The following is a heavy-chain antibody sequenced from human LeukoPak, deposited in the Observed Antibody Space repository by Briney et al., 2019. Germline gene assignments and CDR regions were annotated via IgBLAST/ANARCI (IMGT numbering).Heavy chain of an antibody. V-gene: IGHV4-34*01. CDR2: INHSGST. Sequence: SETLSLTCAVYGGSFSGYYWSWIRQPPGKGLEWIWEINHSGSTNYNPSLKSRVTISVDTSKNQFSLKLSSVTAADTAVYYCAGLIAVAAQNPLDYWGQGTLVTVSS. CDR1: GGSFSGYY. D-gene: IGHD6-19*01. J-gene: IGHJ4*02. CDR3: AGLIAVAAQNPLDY.